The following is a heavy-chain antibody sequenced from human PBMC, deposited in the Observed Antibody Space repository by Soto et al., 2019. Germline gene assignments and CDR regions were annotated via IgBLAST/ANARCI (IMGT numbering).Heavy chain of an antibody. V-gene: IGHV1-2*02. CDR2: INPNSGGT. CDR1: GYTFTVYY. D-gene: IGHD6-19*01. CDR3: ARDSIAVAGSIPFDY. J-gene: IGHJ4*02. Sequence: ASVKVSCKASGYTFTVYYMHWVRQAPGQGLEWMGWINPNSGGTNYAQKFQGRVTMTRDTSISTAYMELSRLRSDDTAVYYCARDSIAVAGSIPFDYWGQGTLVTVSS.